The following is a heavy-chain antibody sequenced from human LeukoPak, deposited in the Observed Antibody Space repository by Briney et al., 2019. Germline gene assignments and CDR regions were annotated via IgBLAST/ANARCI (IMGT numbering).Heavy chain of an antibody. Sequence: SETLSLTCAVSGYSISSGYYWGCIRQPPGKGLEWIGSIYHSGSTYYNPSLKSRVTISVDKSKNQCSLKMSSVAAADTAVYYCASFCSSTSCGAYYYYYMDVWGKGTPVTVSS. V-gene: IGHV4-38-2*01. J-gene: IGHJ6*03. CDR2: IYHSGST. D-gene: IGHD2-2*01. CDR1: GYSISSGYY. CDR3: ASFCSSTSCGAYYYYYMDV.